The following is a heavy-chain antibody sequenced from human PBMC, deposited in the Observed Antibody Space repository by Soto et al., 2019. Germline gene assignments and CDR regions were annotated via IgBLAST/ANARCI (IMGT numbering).Heavy chain of an antibody. D-gene: IGHD5-12*01. J-gene: IGHJ4*02. CDR3: ARDRDGYNSVDY. V-gene: IGHV4-31*03. Sequence: QVQLQESGPGLVKPSQTLSLTCTVSGDSIISGGYYWTWIRQHPGKGLEWIGYIYYSGTTYYHPSLESRLTISVDTSKNQFSLKLNSVTAADTAVYYCARDRDGYNSVDYWGQGTLVTVSS. CDR1: GDSIISGGYY. CDR2: IYYSGTT.